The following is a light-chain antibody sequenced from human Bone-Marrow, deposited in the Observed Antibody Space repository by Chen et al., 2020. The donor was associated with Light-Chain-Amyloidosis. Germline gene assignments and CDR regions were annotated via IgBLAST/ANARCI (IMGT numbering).Light chain of an antibody. V-gene: IGKV4-1*01. J-gene: IGKJ4*01. CDR2: WAS. CDR3: QQYYDTPLT. Sequence: DIVMTQSPDSLAVSLGERSTINSKSSQSLLYSSNNKNYLAWYQQKPGQPPKLLIYWASTRESGVPDRFSGSGSGTDFTLTISSLQSEDVALYYCQQYYDTPLTFGGGTKVEI. CDR1: QSLLYSSNNKNY.